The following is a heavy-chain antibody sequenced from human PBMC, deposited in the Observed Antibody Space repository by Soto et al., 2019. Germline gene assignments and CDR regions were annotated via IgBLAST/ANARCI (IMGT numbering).Heavy chain of an antibody. CDR1: GFTFSTYA. V-gene: IGHV3-23*01. CDR2: ISGSGSST. J-gene: IGHJ4*02. CDR3: ARKYCSTTRCEHWDY. Sequence: LRLSCAASGFTFSTYAMSWVRQAPGKWLEWVSAISGSGSSTHYADSVKGRFTISRDNSKNTLYMQMNSLRAEDTALYYCARKYCSTTRCEHWDYWGQGTLVTVSS. D-gene: IGHD2-2*01.